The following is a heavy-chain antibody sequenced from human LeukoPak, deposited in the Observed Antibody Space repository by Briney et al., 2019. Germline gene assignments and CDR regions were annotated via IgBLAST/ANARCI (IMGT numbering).Heavy chain of an antibody. CDR2: ISWNSGTI. D-gene: IGHD4-17*01. J-gene: IGHJ4*02. CDR3: PKDSTVNLAYYFDY. Sequence: PGGSLRLSCAASGFTFDDYAMHWVRQAPGKGLEWVSGISWNSGTIGYADSVKGRFTISRDNAKKSLYLQMNSLRAEDTALYYCPKDSTVNLAYYFDYWGQGTLVTVSS. V-gene: IGHV3-9*01. CDR1: GFTFDDYA.